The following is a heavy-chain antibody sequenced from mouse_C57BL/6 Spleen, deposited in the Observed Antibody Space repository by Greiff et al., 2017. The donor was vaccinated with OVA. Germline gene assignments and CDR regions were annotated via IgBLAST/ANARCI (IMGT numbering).Heavy chain of an antibody. Sequence: EVKVVESGGGLVQPGGSLKLSCEASGFTFSDYGMAWVRQAPRKGPEWVAFISNLAYGIYYADTVTGRFTLSGENATNTLYLEMSSLSSEDTALYYCARHEKGFLDYWGQGTSVTVSS. V-gene: IGHV5-15*01. CDR2: ISNLAYGI. CDR1: GFTFSDYG. CDR3: ARHEKGFLDY. J-gene: IGHJ4*01.